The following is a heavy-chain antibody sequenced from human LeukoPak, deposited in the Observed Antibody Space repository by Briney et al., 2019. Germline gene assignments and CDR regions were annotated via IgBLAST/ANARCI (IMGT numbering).Heavy chain of an antibody. CDR1: GYTFTTYA. J-gene: IGHJ4*02. Sequence: ASVKVSCKASGYTFTTYAMTWVRQAPGQGLEWMGIINPSGGSTSYAQKFQGRVTMTRDTSTSTVYMGMSSLRAEDTAVYYCARDSADYWGQGTLVTVSS. CDR2: INPSGGST. V-gene: IGHV1-46*01. CDR3: ARDSADY.